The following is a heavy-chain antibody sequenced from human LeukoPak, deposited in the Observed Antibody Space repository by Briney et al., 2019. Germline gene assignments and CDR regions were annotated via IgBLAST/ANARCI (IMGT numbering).Heavy chain of an antibody. J-gene: IGHJ4*02. CDR2: IYTTGST. Sequence: SETLSLTCTVSGGSMSSYYWNWIRQPAGKGLEWIGRIYTTGSTNYNPSLKSRVTLSLDTSKNEFSLKLSSVTAADTAVYYCARVPTVTFFDYWGEGTLLTVSS. CDR3: ARVPTVTFFDY. CDR1: GGSMSSYY. V-gene: IGHV4-4*07. D-gene: IGHD4-17*01.